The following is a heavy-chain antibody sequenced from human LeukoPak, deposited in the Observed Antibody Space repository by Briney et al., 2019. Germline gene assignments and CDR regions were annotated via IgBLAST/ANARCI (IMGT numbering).Heavy chain of an antibody. CDR2: INSISTLK. V-gene: IGHV3-21*01. D-gene: IGHD1-26*01. Sequence: GGSLRLSCAVSGFPFSVHSMVWVRQAPGKGLEWVSSINSISTLKFYANSVKDRFTISRDNAENSLYLQMHGLSAEDTAVYFCARIREPHYLDWWGQGTLVTVSS. CDR1: GFPFSVHS. CDR3: ARIREPHYLDW. J-gene: IGHJ4*02.